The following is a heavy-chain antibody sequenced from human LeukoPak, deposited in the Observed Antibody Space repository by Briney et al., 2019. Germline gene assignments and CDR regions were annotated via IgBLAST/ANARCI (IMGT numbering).Heavy chain of an antibody. Sequence: SETLSLTCTVSGGSISSGGYYWSWIRQHPGKGLEWIGYIYYSGSTYYNPSLKSRVTISVDTSKNQFSLNLNSVTAADTAVYYCARIPVVVTASHVRTFDYWGQGTLVTVSS. D-gene: IGHD2-21*02. CDR2: IYYSGST. CDR3: ARIPVVVTASHVRTFDY. J-gene: IGHJ4*02. V-gene: IGHV4-31*03. CDR1: GGSISSGGYY.